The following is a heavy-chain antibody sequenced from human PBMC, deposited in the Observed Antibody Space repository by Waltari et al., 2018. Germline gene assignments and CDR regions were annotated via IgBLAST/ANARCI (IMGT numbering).Heavy chain of an antibody. J-gene: IGHJ4*02. CDR2: IYYSGNT. CDR3: AREPSSEMGFDY. D-gene: IGHD6-6*01. Sequence: QLQLQELGPGLVQPSETLSLPCPVSGGPISSSRYYWGWIRQPPGKGLECLATIYYSGNTFYNPSIKSRATLSIDTSKNQFSLKLSSVTAADTAVYYCAREPSSEMGFDYWGQGTLVSVSS. CDR1: GGPISSSRYY. V-gene: IGHV4-39*07.